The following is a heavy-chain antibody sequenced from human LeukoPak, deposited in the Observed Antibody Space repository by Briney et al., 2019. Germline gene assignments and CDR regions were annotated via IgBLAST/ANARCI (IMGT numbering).Heavy chain of an antibody. Sequence: PGGSLRLSCAASGFTFDDYAMHWVRQAPGKGLEWVSDISVSGGNTYYADSVKGRFTISRDNSKNTLYLQMNSLRAKDTAVYYCAKAWSSSHNWFDPWGQGTLVTVSS. CDR3: AKAWSSSHNWFDP. J-gene: IGHJ5*02. V-gene: IGHV3-23*01. CDR2: ISVSGGNT. CDR1: GFTFDDYA. D-gene: IGHD3-10*01.